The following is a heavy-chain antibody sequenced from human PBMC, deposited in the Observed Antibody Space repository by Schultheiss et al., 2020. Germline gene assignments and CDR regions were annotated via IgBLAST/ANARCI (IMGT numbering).Heavy chain of an antibody. CDR3: ARDGLDYGMDV. Sequence: SQPLSLTCAVSGGSISSGGYYWSWIRQPPGKGLEWIGYIYHSGSTYYNPSLKSRVTISVDRSKNQFSLKLSSVTAADTAVYYCARDGLDYGMDVWGQGTTVTVSS. CDR2: IYHSGST. J-gene: IGHJ6*02. CDR1: GGSISSGGYY. V-gene: IGHV4-30-2*01.